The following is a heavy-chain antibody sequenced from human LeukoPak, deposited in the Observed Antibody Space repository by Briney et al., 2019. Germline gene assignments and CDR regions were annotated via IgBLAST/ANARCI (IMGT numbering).Heavy chain of an antibody. J-gene: IGHJ3*02. Sequence: GGSLRLSCAASGFTFSSYEMNWVRQAPGKGLEWVSYISSSGSTIYYADSVKGRFTISRDNAKNSLYLQMNSLRAEDTAVYYCARWGPNDAFDIWGQGTMVTVSS. CDR3: ARWGPNDAFDI. CDR1: GFTFSSYE. CDR2: ISSSGSTI. V-gene: IGHV3-48*03. D-gene: IGHD3-16*01.